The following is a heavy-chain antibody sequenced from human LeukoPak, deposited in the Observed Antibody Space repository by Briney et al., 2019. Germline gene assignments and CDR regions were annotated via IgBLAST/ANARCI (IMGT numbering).Heavy chain of an antibody. CDR3: ARGILGIAVAGYFDY. Sequence: SETLSLTCAVSGCSISSSNWWSWVRQPPGKGLEWIGEIYHSGSTNYNPSLKSRVTISVDKSKNQFSLKLSSVTAADTAVYYCARGILGIAVAGYFDYWGQGTLVTVSS. D-gene: IGHD6-19*01. V-gene: IGHV4-4*02. CDR2: IYHSGST. CDR1: GCSISSSNW. J-gene: IGHJ4*02.